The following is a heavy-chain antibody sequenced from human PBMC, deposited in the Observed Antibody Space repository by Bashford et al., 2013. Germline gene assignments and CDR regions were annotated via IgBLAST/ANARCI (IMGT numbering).Heavy chain of an antibody. V-gene: IGHV1-46*01. CDR3: ATFSGGRPIVTRDY. J-gene: IGHJ4*02. D-gene: IGHD1-26*01. CDR2: IDPRGGTT. CDR1: GYSFTAYY. Sequence: VASVKVSCKASGYSFTAYYIHWVRQAPGQGLEWMGVIDPRGGTTTYAQNFQGRITMTSDTSTSTVYMEVNSLRSEDTAVYFCATFSGGRPIVTRDYWGQGTLVTVSS.